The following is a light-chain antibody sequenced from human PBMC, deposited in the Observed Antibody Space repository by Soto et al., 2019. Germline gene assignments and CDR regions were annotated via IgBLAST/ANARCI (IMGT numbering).Light chain of an antibody. CDR1: QAISNN. J-gene: IGKJ5*01. CDR2: AAS. CDR3: QRYNSVPIT. Sequence: DIQMTQSPSSLSASVGDRVTITCRASQAISNNLAWYQQTPGKVPKLLIYAASTLQSGVTSRFSGSGSGTDFTLTISSLQPEDVATYYCQRYNSVPITFGPGTRLEIK. V-gene: IGKV1-27*01.